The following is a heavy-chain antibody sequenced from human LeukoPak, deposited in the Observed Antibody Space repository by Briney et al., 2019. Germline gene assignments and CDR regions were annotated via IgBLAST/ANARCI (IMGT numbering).Heavy chain of an antibody. CDR1: GFTFSSYA. J-gene: IGHJ6*02. CDR3: ARVGGGDDILTGDAYYYYYYGMDV. CDR2: ISYDGSNK. Sequence: GRSLRLSCAASGFTFSSYAMHWVRQAPGKGLEWVAVISYDGSNKYYADSVKGRFTISRDNSKNTLYLQMSSLRAEDTAVYYCARVGGGDDILTGDAYYYYYYGMDVWGQGTTVTVSS. D-gene: IGHD3-9*01. V-gene: IGHV3-30*04.